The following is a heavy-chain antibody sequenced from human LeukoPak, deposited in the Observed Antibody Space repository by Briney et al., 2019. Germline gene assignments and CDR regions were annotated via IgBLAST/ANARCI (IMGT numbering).Heavy chain of an antibody. CDR3: ARERSGSYYSY. V-gene: IGHV3-53*01. J-gene: IGHJ4*02. CDR1: GFTVSSNY. Sequence: GGSLRLSCAASGFTVSSNYMSWVRQAPGKGLEWVSVIYSGGSTYYADSVKGRFTISRDNSKNTLYLQMNSLRAEDTAVYYCARERSGSYYSYWGQGTLVTVSS. CDR2: IYSGGST. D-gene: IGHD1-26*01.